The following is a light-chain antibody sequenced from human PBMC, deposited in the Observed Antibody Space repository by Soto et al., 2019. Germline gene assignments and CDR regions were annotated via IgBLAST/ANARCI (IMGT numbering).Light chain of an antibody. Sequence: QSLLTQPAAVSGSPGQSITISCIGSNSDIGTYNLVSWYRQHPGKVPKLLIYEGSRRPSGISNRFSGSKSGNTASLTISGLQAEDDADYYCASYTNSITYVFGSGNKVTFL. J-gene: IGLJ1*01. CDR2: EGS. CDR3: ASYTNSITYV. V-gene: IGLV2-14*02. CDR1: NSDIGTYNL.